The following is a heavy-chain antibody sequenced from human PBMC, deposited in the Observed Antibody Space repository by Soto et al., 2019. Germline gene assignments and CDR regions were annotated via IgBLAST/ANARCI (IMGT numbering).Heavy chain of an antibody. CDR3: ARVGYSNNIDY. J-gene: IGHJ4*02. CDR1: GGSISSGGYY. D-gene: IGHD4-4*01. V-gene: IGHV4-31*03. CDR2: IYYSGST. Sequence: LSLTCTVSGGSISSGGYYWSWIRQHPGKGLEWIGYIYYSGSTYYNPSLKSRVTISLDTSKNQFSLKLSSVTAADTAVYYCARVGYSNNIDYWGQGTLVTVSS.